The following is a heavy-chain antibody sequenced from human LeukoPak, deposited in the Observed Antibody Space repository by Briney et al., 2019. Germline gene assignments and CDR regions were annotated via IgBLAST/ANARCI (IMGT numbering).Heavy chain of an antibody. CDR3: ARGLTIYVFGSVYRDYYYSGMEV. CDR1: GGSFSGYY. D-gene: IGHD3-3*01. J-gene: IGHJ6*02. Sequence: SETLSLTCAVYGGSFSGYYWSWIRQPPGKGLEWIGEINHSGSTNYNPSLKSRVTISVDTSKNQFSLKLSSVTAGDTAVYYCARGLTIYVFGSVYRDYYYSGMEVWAKGPRSPSP. CDR2: INHSGST. V-gene: IGHV4-34*01.